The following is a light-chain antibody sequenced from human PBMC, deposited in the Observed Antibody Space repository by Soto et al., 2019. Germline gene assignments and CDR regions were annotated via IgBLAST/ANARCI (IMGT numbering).Light chain of an antibody. V-gene: IGKV3-11*01. Sequence: EILLTQSPATLPVSPGERATLSCRASQSVGSNLAWFQQKPGQAPRLLIYGSSTRATGVPARFSGSGSGTDFTLTISSLEPEDFAVYYCQQRTNWRITFGQGTRLEIK. CDR2: GSS. J-gene: IGKJ5*01. CDR1: QSVGSN. CDR3: QQRTNWRIT.